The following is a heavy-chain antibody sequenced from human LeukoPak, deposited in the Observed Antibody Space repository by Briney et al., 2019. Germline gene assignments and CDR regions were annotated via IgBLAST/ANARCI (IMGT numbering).Heavy chain of an antibody. D-gene: IGHD3-10*01. V-gene: IGHV4-61*02. J-gene: IGHJ3*02. Sequence: SETLSLTCTVSGNSISSGDYYWSWIRQPAGKGLEWIGRIYTSGSTNYNPSLKSRVTISGDTSKNQFSLRLSSVTAADTAVYYCARDTYYHAFDIWGHGTMVTVSS. CDR3: ARDTYYHAFDI. CDR2: IYTSGST. CDR1: GNSISSGDYY.